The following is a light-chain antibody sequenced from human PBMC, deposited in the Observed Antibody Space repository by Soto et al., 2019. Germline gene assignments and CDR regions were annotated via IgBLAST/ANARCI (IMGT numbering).Light chain of an antibody. CDR1: QSVSSSY. V-gene: IGKV3-20*01. J-gene: IGKJ1*01. CDR2: GAS. Sequence: EIVLTQSPGTLSLSPGERATLSCRASQSVSSSYLAWYQQKPGQAPRLLIYGASSRATGIPDRFSGSGSGTDFTLTISRLEAEDSAVYYCQQYGSSPRTFGHGTKVEIK. CDR3: QQYGSSPRT.